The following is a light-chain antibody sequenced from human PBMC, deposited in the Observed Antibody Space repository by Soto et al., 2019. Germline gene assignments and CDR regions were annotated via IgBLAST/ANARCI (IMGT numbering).Light chain of an antibody. V-gene: IGKV1-33*01. CDR1: QVISTH. CDR3: QQYDDLPIT. J-gene: IGKJ5*01. Sequence: DIQMTQSPSSLSASVRDRVTITCQASQVISTHLNWYQQKAGKAPKLLIYDASNLETGVPSRFSGSGSGTHFSVTISSLQPEDIATYYCQQYDDLPITFGQGTRLEIK. CDR2: DAS.